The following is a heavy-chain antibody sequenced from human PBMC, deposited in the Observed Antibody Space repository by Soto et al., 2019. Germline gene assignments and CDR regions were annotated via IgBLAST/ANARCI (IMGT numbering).Heavy chain of an antibody. V-gene: IGHV4-59*01. CDR3: AREKEYYDILTGYYRNWFDP. J-gene: IGHJ5*02. D-gene: IGHD3-9*01. CDR1: GDSISTYY. Sequence: PSETLSLTCTVSGDSISTYYWSWIRQPPGKGLEWIGYIYYSGSTNYNPSLKSRATISVDTSKNQFSLKLSSVTAADTAVYYCAREKEYYDILTGYYRNWFDPWGQGTLVT. CDR2: IYYSGST.